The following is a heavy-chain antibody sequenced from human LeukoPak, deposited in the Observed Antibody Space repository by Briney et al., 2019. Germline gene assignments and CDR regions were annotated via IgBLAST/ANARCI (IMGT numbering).Heavy chain of an antibody. CDR3: AKGASGYSSGLDD. CDR1: GFTLSSYW. Sequence: GGSLRLSCADSGFTLSSYWMSWVRQAPGKGLEWVAHIKQDGREKYYVDTMKGRFTISRDNAKSSLYLQMYSVRAEDMALYYCAKGASGYSSGLDDWGQGTLVTASS. CDR2: IKQDGREK. V-gene: IGHV3-7*03. D-gene: IGHD6-19*01. J-gene: IGHJ4*02.